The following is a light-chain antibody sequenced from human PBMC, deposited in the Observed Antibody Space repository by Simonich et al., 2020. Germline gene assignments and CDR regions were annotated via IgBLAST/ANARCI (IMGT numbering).Light chain of an antibody. CDR3: CSYAGSSTYV. CDR2: DNN. CDR1: SPNIGNNY. J-gene: IGLJ1*01. Sequence: QSVLTQPPSVSAAPGQKVTISCSGSSPNIGNNYVSWYQQLPGTAPKLLIYDNNKRPSGIPDRFSGSKSGTSATLGITGLQTGDEADYYCCSYAGSSTYVFGTGTKVTVL. V-gene: IGLV1-51*01.